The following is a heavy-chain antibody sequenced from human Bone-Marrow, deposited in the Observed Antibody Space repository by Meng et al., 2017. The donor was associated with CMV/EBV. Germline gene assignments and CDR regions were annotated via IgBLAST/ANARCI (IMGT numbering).Heavy chain of an antibody. D-gene: IGHD1-26*01. CDR3: ARDLSEKYAIDY. Sequence: CAASGFTFSGHAIHWVRQAPGKGLEWVIFISYDGRTKYYADSVKGRFSISRDNSRNTVYLQMDSLRLEDTAVYYCARDLSEKYAIDYWGQGTLVTVSS. CDR1: GFTFSGHA. J-gene: IGHJ4*02. V-gene: IGHV3-30*04. CDR2: ISYDGRTK.